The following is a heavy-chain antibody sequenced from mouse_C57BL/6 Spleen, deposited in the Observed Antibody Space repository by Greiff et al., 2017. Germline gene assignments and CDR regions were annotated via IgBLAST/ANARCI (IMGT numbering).Heavy chain of an antibody. D-gene: IGHD1-1*01. J-gene: IGHJ1*03. V-gene: IGHV1-52*01. CDR3: ARSSGSTWYFDV. Sequence: QVQLKQPGAELVRPGSSVKLSCKASGYTFTSYWMHWVKQRPIQGLEWIGNIDPSDSETHYNQKFKDKATLTVDKSSSTAYMQLSSLTSEDSAVYYCARSSGSTWYFDVWGTGTTVTVSS. CDR1: GYTFTSYW. CDR2: IDPSDSET.